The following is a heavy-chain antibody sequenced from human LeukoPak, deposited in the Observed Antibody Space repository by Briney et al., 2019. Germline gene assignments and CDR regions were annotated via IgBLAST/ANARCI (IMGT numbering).Heavy chain of an antibody. J-gene: IGHJ3*02. D-gene: IGHD3-22*01. V-gene: IGHV1-2*04. CDR3: ARDQNYYDSSGYYPGDAFDI. CDR2: INPNSGGT. CDR1: GYTFTGHY. Sequence: ASVKVSCKASGYTFTGHYMHWVRQAPGQGLEWMGWINPNSGGTNYAQKFQGWVTMTRDTSISTAYMELSRLRSDDTAVYYCARDQNYYDSSGYYPGDAFDIWGQGTMVTVSS.